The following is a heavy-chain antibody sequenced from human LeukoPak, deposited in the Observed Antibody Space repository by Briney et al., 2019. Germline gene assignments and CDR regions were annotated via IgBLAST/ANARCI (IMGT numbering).Heavy chain of an antibody. D-gene: IGHD3-22*01. CDR3: ARGVPKEYYYRSGYYPTIYYYYMDV. Sequence: AGGSLRLSCAASGFTFSRYSMNWVRQAPGKGLEWVSSISSSSSYIYYADSVKGRFTISRDNAKNSLYLQMNSLRAEDKAVDYCARGVPKEYYYRSGYYPTIYYYYMDVWGKGTTVTVSS. CDR1: GFTFSRYS. J-gene: IGHJ6*03. V-gene: IGHV3-21*01. CDR2: ISSSSSYI.